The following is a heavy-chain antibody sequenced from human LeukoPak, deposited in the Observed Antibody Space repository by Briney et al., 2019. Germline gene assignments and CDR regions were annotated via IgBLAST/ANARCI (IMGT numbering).Heavy chain of an antibody. Sequence: SETLSLTCTVSGGSFTSTNYYWGWIRQPPGKGLEWIGSIYYNGSTNYNPSLKSRFTISVDTSKNQFSLKLSSVTAADTAVYYCARSSYYSDSSGYSYFYYYNMDVWGKGTTVTVSS. D-gene: IGHD3-22*01. V-gene: IGHV4-39*07. CDR1: GGSFTSTNYY. J-gene: IGHJ6*03. CDR3: ARSSYYSDSSGYSYFYYYNMDV. CDR2: IYYNGST.